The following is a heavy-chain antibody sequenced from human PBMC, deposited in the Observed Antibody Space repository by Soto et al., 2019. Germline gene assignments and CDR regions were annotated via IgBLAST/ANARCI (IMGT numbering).Heavy chain of an antibody. CDR1: GFTFSSYG. CDR2: ISYDGSNK. V-gene: IGHV3-30*18. CDR3: AKGYMTTSYYFDY. J-gene: IGHJ4*02. D-gene: IGHD4-17*01. Sequence: GGSLRLSCAASGFTFSSYGMHWVRQAPGKGLEWVAVISYDGSNKYYADSVKGRFTISRDNSKNTLYLQMNSLRAEDTAVYYCAKGYMTTSYYFDYWGQGTLVTVSS.